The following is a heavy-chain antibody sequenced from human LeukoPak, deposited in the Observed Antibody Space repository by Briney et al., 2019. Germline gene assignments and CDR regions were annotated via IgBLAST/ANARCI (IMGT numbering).Heavy chain of an antibody. CDR2: INAGNGNT. Sequence: GASVKVSCKGSGYTFSNYAIQWVRQAPGQRLEWMGWINAGNGNTKYSQKFEGRVTITRDTSASTAYMEVSSLRSEDTAVYYCARGTWNRGSYGPYYFDYWGQGTLVTVSS. V-gene: IGHV1-3*01. J-gene: IGHJ4*02. CDR3: ARGTWNRGSYGPYYFDY. CDR1: GYTFSNYA. D-gene: IGHD1/OR15-1a*01.